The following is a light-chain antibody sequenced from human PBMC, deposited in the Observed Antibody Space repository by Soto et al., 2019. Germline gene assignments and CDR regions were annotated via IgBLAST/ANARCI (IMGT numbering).Light chain of an antibody. CDR2: EGS. CDR3: SSYTSTSARV. V-gene: IGLV2-14*01. CDR1: SSDVVXYNY. J-gene: IGLJ1*01. Sequence: QSALTQPASVSGYPGQAITISCTGTSSDVVXYNYVSWYQQHPGKAPKLMIYEGSNRPSWVANRFSGSKSVNTASRTISGLQAEDEADYYCSSYTSTSARVFGTGTKVTVL.